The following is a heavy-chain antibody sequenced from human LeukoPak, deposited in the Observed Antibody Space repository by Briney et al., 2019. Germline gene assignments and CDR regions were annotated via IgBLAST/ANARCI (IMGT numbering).Heavy chain of an antibody. D-gene: IGHD6-19*01. CDR1: GYTFTSYA. CDR3: AAVPRGIAVAGTGAADH. V-gene: IGHV1-3*03. J-gene: IGHJ4*02. Sequence: ASVKVSCKASGYTFTSYAMHWVRQAPGQRLEWMGWINAGNGNTKYSQEFQERVTITRDMSTSTAYMELSSLRSEDTAVYYCAAVPRGIAVAGTGAADHWGQGTLVTVSS. CDR2: INAGNGNT.